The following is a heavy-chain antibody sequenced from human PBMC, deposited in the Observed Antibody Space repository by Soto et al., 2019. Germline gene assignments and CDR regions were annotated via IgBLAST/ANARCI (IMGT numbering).Heavy chain of an antibody. CDR2: VSFKRDT. Sequence: QVQLQESGPGLVEPSGTLSLTCAVSGGSIDSSNWWSWVRQPPGKGLEWIGEVSFKRDTNYNPSIKXRXTXAXXTAKNQFSLKLSFVTAADTAVSYCAKVSLLPPGEIRRVFQQWGQGTLVTVSS. J-gene: IGHJ1*01. CDR1: GGSIDSSNW. D-gene: IGHD4-17*01. V-gene: IGHV4-4*02. CDR3: AKVSLLPPGEIRRVFQQ.